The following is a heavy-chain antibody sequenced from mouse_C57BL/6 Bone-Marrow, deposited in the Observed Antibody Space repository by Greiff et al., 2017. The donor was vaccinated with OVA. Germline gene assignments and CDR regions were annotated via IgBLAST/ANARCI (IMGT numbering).Heavy chain of an antibody. V-gene: IGHV10-3*01. CDR1: GFTFNTYA. CDR2: IRSKSSNYAT. D-gene: IGHD1-1*01. Sequence: DVQLVESGGGLVQPKGSLKLSCAASGFTFNTYAMHWVRQAPGKGLEWVARIRSKSSNYATYYADSVKDRFTISRDDSQSMLYLQMNNLKTEDTAMYYCVREVITTVVEDWYFDVWGTGTTVTVSS. CDR3: VREVITTVVEDWYFDV. J-gene: IGHJ1*03.